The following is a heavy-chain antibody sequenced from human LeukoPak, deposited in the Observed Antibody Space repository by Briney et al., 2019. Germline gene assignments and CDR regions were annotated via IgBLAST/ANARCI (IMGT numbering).Heavy chain of an antibody. CDR3: ARGPQYCSGGSCCSQLGY. J-gene: IGHJ4*02. D-gene: IGHD2-15*01. Sequence: ASVKVSCKASGYTFTSYDINWVRQATGRGLEWMGWMNPNSGNTGYAQKFQGRVTMTRNTSISTAYMELSSLRSEDTAVYYCARGPQYCSGGSCCSQLGYWGQGTLVTVSS. CDR2: MNPNSGNT. V-gene: IGHV1-8*01. CDR1: GYTFTSYD.